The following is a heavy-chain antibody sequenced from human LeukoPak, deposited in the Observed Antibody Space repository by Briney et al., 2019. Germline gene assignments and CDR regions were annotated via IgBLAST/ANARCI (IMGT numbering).Heavy chain of an antibody. CDR2: ISSTGGST. CDR1: GFTFDSYA. D-gene: IGHD3-10*01. J-gene: IGHJ6*02. CDR3: ARGSGTHYYHYSMDV. V-gene: IGHV3-64*01. Sequence: GGSLRLSCAASGFTFDSYALRWVRQAPGKGLEYVSGISSTGGSTTFANSVKDRFTISRDDSKNTLYLQMVSLRVEDMAVYYCARGSGTHYYHYSMDVWGQGTTVIVSS.